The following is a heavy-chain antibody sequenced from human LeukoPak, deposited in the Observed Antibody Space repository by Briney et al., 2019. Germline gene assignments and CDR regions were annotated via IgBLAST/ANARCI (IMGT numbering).Heavy chain of an antibody. CDR3: AREDGTSMDNAFDI. J-gene: IGHJ3*02. V-gene: IGHV4-61*02. D-gene: IGHD5-18*01. CDR1: GGSINSATYY. Sequence: SETLSLTCTVSGGSINSATYYWTWIRQPAGKGLEWIGRIYTSGSTNYNPSLKSRVTISEDPSKNQFSLKLSSVTAADTAVYYCAREDGTSMDNAFDIWGQGTMVTVSS. CDR2: IYTSGST.